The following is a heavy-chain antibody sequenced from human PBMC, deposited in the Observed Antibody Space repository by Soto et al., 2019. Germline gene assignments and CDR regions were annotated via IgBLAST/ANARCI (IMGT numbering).Heavy chain of an antibody. CDR1: GFSLSNAGSG. Sequence: SGPTLVNPTETLTQTCTGSGFSLSNAGSGVSWIRQPPGKALEWLAHIHSDGAKTYSSSLQSRLTISRDYYRRQVVLPLTKLDPMDTATYYCARSISLPASADNWFDPWGQGTPVTVSS. J-gene: IGHJ5*02. V-gene: IGHV2-26*01. CDR2: IHSDGAK. D-gene: IGHD2-2*01. CDR3: ARSISLPASADNWFDP.